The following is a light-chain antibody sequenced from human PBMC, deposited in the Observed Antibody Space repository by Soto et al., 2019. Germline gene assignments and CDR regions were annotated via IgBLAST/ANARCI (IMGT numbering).Light chain of an antibody. CDR1: QSLLHSNGHKN. Sequence: EIVMPQSPFSLPVTPGQPASISCRSSQSLLHSNGHKNLDWYLQKPGRSPQLLTYLASNRASGVPDRFSGSGSGTDFTLNISRVEAEDIGVYYCMQALQTPLTFGGGTKVEIK. CDR2: LAS. CDR3: MQALQTPLT. J-gene: IGKJ4*01. V-gene: IGKV2-28*01.